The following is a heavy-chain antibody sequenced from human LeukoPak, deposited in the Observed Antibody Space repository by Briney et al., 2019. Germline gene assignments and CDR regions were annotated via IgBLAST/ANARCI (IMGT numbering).Heavy chain of an antibody. J-gene: IGHJ4*02. CDR2: ISAYNGNT. Sequence: ASVKVSCKASGYTFTSYGISWVRQAPGQGLEWMGWISAYNGNTNYAQKLQGRVTMTTDTSTSTAYMELRSLRSDDTAVYYCARDSREIWFGELWYPYLDYWGQGTLVTVSS. CDR3: ARDSREIWFGELWYPYLDY. D-gene: IGHD3-10*01. V-gene: IGHV1-18*01. CDR1: GYTFTSYG.